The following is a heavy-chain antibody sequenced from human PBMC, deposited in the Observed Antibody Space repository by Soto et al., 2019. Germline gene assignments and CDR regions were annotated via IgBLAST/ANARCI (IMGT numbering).Heavy chain of an antibody. CDR2: IYPGDSDT. Sequence: RGESLKSSGKGSGYSFTSYWIGWVRQMRGKGLEWMGIIYPGDSDTRYSPSFQGQVTISADKSISTAYLQWSSLKASDTAMYYCAISANYDFWSGYSPHWFDPWGQGTLVTVSS. V-gene: IGHV5-51*01. CDR1: GYSFTSYW. J-gene: IGHJ5*02. D-gene: IGHD3-3*01. CDR3: AISANYDFWSGYSPHWFDP.